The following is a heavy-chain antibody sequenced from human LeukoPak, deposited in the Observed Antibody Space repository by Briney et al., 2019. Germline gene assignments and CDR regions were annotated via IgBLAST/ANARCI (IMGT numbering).Heavy chain of an antibody. CDR3: ARDLSG. J-gene: IGHJ4*02. CDR2: IYSGGTT. V-gene: IGHV3-53*01. CDR1: GFAFSRDY. Sequence: GGSLGLSCAASGFAFSRDYMSWVRQAPGKGLEWVSVIYSGGTTHYADSVKGRFTISRDNSKNTLYLQMNSLRVEDTAVYYCARDLSGWGQGTLVTVSS.